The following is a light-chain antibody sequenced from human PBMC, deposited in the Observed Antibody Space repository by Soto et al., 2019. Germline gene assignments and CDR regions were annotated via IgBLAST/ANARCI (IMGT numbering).Light chain of an antibody. CDR1: QSISRW. J-gene: IGKJ1*01. CDR3: QQYNSLWT. CDR2: DVS. V-gene: IGKV1-5*01. Sequence: DIQMTQSPSTLSASVGDRGTITCRASQSISRWVAWYQQKPGKAPKILIYDVSSLESGVPSRFSGSGSGTEFTLTISSLQPDDLATYYCQQYNSLWTFGQGTKVDIK.